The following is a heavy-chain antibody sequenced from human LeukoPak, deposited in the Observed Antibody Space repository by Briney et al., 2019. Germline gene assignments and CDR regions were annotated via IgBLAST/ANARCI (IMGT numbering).Heavy chain of an antibody. Sequence: GGSLRLSCAASGFTFSSYWMSWVRQAPGKGLEWVANIKQDGSEKYYVDSVKGRFTISRDNAKNTLYLQMNSLRAEDTAVYYCATGYSSGWYFYFQHWGQGSLVSVSS. D-gene: IGHD6-19*01. J-gene: IGHJ1*01. CDR2: IKQDGSEK. CDR1: GFTFSSYW. V-gene: IGHV3-7*01. CDR3: ATGYSSGWYFYFQH.